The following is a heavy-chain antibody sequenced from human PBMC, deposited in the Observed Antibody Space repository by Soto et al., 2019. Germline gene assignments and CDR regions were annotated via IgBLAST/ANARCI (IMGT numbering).Heavy chain of an antibody. CDR3: ARSSSGGSCHSAY. J-gene: IGHJ4*02. Sequence: GASVKVSCKTSGYSFTNYGINWVRQAPGQGLEWMGWISPFTGDTHYTQSLQGRITVTTDTSTNTAYMELRSLRSADTAVYYCARSSSGGSCHSAYWGQGTLVTVSS. V-gene: IGHV1-18*04. CDR2: ISPFTGDT. CDR1: GYSFTNYG. D-gene: IGHD2-15*01.